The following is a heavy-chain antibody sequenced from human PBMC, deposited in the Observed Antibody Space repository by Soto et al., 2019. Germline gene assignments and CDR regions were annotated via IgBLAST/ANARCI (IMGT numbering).Heavy chain of an antibody. V-gene: IGHV1-69*02. J-gene: IGHJ4*02. CDR3: ARVKGEWDSGYEG. CDR1: GGTFSSYT. D-gene: IGHD5-12*01. CDR2: IIHILGIA. Sequence: QVQLVQSGAEVKKPGSSVKVSCKASGGTFSSYTISWVRQAPGQVLEWMGRIIHILGIANYAQKFQGRVTINADKSTSTAYMELSSLRSEDTAVYYCARVKGEWDSGYEGWGQGTLVTVSS.